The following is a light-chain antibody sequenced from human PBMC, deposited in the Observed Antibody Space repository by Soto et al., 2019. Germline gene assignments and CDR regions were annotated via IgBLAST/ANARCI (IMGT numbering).Light chain of an antibody. CDR3: HQSYDIPT. J-gene: IGKJ5*01. CDR1: QGISSY. CDR2: AAS. V-gene: IGKV1-39*01. Sequence: IQLTQSPSSLSASVGDRVTITFRASQGISSYLAWYQQKPGKAPKLLIYAASTLQSGVPSRFSGSGSGTDFTLTVSSLQPEDFAAYYCHQSYDIPTFGQGTRLEI.